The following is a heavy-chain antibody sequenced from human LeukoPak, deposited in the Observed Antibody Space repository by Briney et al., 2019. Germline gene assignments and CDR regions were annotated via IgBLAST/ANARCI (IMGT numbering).Heavy chain of an antibody. CDR2: VYYRGSA. V-gene: IGHV4-59*08. Sequence: SETLSLTCTVSGGSISGYYWSWIRQPPGKGLEWIGYVYYRGSANYNPSLKSRVTISVDTSKNQFSLKLSAVTAADTAVYYCARYCGSGSCFSFEYWGQGTLVTVSS. D-gene: IGHD2-15*01. J-gene: IGHJ4*02. CDR3: ARYCGSGSCFSFEY. CDR1: GGSISGYY.